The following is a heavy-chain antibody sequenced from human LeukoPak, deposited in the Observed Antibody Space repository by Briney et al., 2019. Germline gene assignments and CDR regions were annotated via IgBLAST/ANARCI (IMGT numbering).Heavy chain of an antibody. V-gene: IGHV1-2*02. Sequence: GASVKVSCKASGYTFTGYYMHWVRQAPGQGLEWMGWINPNSGGTNYAQKFQGRVTMTRDTSISTAYMELSRPRSDDTAVYYCARSWLRLGYYYMDVWGKGTSVTVSS. D-gene: IGHD5-12*01. CDR2: INPNSGGT. J-gene: IGHJ6*03. CDR1: GYTFTGYY. CDR3: ARSWLRLGYYYMDV.